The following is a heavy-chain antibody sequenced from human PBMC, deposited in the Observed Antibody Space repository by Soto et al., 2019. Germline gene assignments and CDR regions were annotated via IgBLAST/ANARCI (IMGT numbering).Heavy chain of an antibody. CDR2: INPNSGGT. V-gene: IGHV1-2*04. D-gene: IGHD7-27*01. J-gene: IGHJ3*02. CDR1: GYTFTGYY. CDR3: ARGGGELGIGAFDI. Sequence: ASVKVSCKASGYTFTGYYMHWVRQAPGQGLEWMGWINPNSGGTNYAQKFQGWVTMTRDTSISPAYMELSRLRSDDTAVYYCARGGGELGIGAFDIWGQGTMVTVSS.